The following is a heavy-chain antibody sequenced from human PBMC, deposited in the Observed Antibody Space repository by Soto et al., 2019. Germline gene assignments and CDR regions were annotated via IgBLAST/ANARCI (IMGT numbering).Heavy chain of an antibody. D-gene: IGHD3-10*02. CDR1: GDTFSSYA. J-gene: IGHJ6*02. V-gene: IGHV1-69*18. CDR2: IIPTFGRT. Sequence: QVQLVQSGAEVTKPGSSVKVSCKASGDTFSSYAISWVRQAPGKGLEWMARIIPTFGRTNYAQKFQGRLSISADDSTSTAYMELTSLESEDTAVYYCARDPLSSFAMDVWGQGTTVTVSS. CDR3: ARDPLSSFAMDV.